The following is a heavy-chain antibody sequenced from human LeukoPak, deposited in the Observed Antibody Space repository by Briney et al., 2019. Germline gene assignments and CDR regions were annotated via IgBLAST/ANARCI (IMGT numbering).Heavy chain of an antibody. Sequence: GGSLRLSCAASGFTFNDYYMSWIRQAPGKGLEWLSYIGGSNNYANYADSVKGRFTISRDNSKNTLYLQMNSLRADDTAVYYCALSTTVVKTYPRGWGQGTLVTVSS. V-gene: IGHV3-11*03. D-gene: IGHD4-23*01. J-gene: IGHJ4*02. CDR2: IGGSNNYA. CDR1: GFTFNDYY. CDR3: ALSTTVVKTYPRG.